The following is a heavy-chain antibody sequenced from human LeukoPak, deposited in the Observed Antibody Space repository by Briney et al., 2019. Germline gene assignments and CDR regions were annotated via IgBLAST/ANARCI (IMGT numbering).Heavy chain of an antibody. CDR3: TTEDSGSGSSPPFDY. V-gene: IGHV3-15*01. D-gene: IGHD3-10*01. J-gene: IGHJ4*02. CDR1: GFTFNNAW. CDR2: IKSKSDGGTT. Sequence: GGSLRLSCAASGFTFNNAWMSWVRQAPGKGLEWVGRIKSKSDGGTTDYAAPVKGRFTISRDDSKNTLYLQMKTEDTAVYYCTTEDSGSGSSPPFDYWGQGTLVAVSS.